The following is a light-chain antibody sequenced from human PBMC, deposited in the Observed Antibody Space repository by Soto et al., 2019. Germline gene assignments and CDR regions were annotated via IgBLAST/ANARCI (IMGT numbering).Light chain of an antibody. J-gene: IGKJ5*01. CDR1: QTISNT. CDR3: RQTYSTPIT. Sequence: DIQMTQSPSSLSASVGDRVTITCRASQTISNTLTWYQQRPGKAPNLLIYASSTLQSGVPPRFSGGVSGTEFTLTISSLQPEDFATYYCRQTYSTPITFGQGTRLEIK. CDR2: ASS. V-gene: IGKV1-39*01.